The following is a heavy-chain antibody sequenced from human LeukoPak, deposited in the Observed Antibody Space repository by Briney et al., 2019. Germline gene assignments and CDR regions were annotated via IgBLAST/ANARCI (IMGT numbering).Heavy chain of an antibody. Sequence: GGSLRLSCAASGFTFSSYSMNWVRQAPGKGLEWVSSISSSSSYIYYADSVKGRFTISRDNAKNSLYLQMNSLRAEDTAVYYYARDPRMYDSSGYYFFDYWGQGTLVTVSS. J-gene: IGHJ4*02. D-gene: IGHD3-22*01. V-gene: IGHV3-21*01. CDR3: ARDPRMYDSSGYYFFDY. CDR2: ISSSSSYI. CDR1: GFTFSSYS.